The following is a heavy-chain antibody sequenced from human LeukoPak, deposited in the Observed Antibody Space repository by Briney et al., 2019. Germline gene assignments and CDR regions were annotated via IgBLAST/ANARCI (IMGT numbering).Heavy chain of an antibody. CDR2: INPNRGNT. V-gene: IGHV1-8*02. Sequence: ASGKLSCKASGSTFTSYYMAWVRQAHGQGLEWMGWINPNRGNTGYTQKFQGRVTMTTNTSISTAYMEVSCLRSEATAVYYCARSPDDFAYWGQGTLVTVSS. J-gene: IGHJ4*02. CDR3: ARSPDDFAY. CDR1: GSTFTSYY.